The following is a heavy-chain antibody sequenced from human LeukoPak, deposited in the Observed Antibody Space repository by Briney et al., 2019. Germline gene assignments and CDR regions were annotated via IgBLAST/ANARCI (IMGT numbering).Heavy chain of an antibody. D-gene: IGHD4-17*01. CDR3: AIFMTTVTISGFDY. CDR2: ISGSGGST. CDR1: GFTFSSYA. J-gene: IGHJ4*02. V-gene: IGHV3-23*01. Sequence: GGSLRLSCAASGFTFSSYAMSWVRQAPGKGLEWVSAISGSGGSTYYTDSVKGRFTISRDNSKNTLYLQMNSLRAEDTAVYYCAIFMTTVTISGFDYWGQGTLVTVSS.